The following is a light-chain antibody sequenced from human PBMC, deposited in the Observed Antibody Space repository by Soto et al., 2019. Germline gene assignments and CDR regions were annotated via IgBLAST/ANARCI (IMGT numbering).Light chain of an antibody. CDR1: QSVSDIY. CDR2: AAS. V-gene: IGKV3-20*01. J-gene: IGKJ1*01. Sequence: EIVLTQSPGTLPLSPGEIATLSCRASQSVSDIYLAWYQQKPGQAPRLLIYAASRRAAGIPDRFSGSGSGTDFALTISRLEPEDFAMYYCQQYVTSPWTFGEGTKVEIK. CDR3: QQYVTSPWT.